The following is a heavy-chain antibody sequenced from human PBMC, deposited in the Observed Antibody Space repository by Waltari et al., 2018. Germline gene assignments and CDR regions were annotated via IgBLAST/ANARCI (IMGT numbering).Heavy chain of an antibody. CDR2: INSDGSNT. CDR1: GFAFSSYG. CDR3: LGGAGWLTDY. Sequence: EVQLVESGGDLVQPGGTLRLSCAAPGFAFSSYGMQWVRPVPGKGLGWVSLINSDGSNTEYADSVKGRFTISRDNAKNSLYLQMNSLRVEDTAVYYCLGGAGWLTDYWGQGTLVTVSS. V-gene: IGHV3-74*03. D-gene: IGHD2-15*01. J-gene: IGHJ4*02.